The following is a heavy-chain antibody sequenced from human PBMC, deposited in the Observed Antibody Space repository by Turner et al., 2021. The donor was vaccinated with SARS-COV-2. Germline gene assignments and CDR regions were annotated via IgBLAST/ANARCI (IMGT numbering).Heavy chain of an antibody. J-gene: IGHJ4*02. D-gene: IGHD3-10*01. Sequence: EVQLLESGGGLVQPGGSLRLSWAASGFIFSSYAMSWVRQAPGKGLEWVSAISGSGGSTYYADSVKGRFTISRDNSKNTLYLQMNSLRAEDTAVYYCAKDSGTSTRWFGELLYQEFDYWGQGTLVTVSS. CDR1: GFIFSSYA. CDR2: ISGSGGST. CDR3: AKDSGTSTRWFGELLYQEFDY. V-gene: IGHV3-23*01.